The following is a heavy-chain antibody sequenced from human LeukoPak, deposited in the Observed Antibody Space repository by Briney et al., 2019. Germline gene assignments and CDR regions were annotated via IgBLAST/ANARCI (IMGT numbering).Heavy chain of an antibody. CDR2: IYSGGST. V-gene: IGHV3-53*01. CDR1: GFTVSSNY. Sequence: GGSLRLACAASGFTVSSNYMSWVRHAPGKGLEWVSVIYSGGSTYYADSVKGRFTISRDNSKNTLYLQMNSLRAEDTAVYYCARARGIAAAAPYFDYWGQGTLVTVFS. CDR3: ARARGIAAAAPYFDY. D-gene: IGHD6-13*01. J-gene: IGHJ4*02.